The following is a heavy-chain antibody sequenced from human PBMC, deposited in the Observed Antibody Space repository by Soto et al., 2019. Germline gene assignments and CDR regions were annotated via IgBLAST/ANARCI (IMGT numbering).Heavy chain of an antibody. CDR3: ARGSWYYDSSGYYPEPNDY. CDR2: INPSGGST. V-gene: IGHV1-46*01. Sequence: ASGKVSCKASGYTFTSYYIHWVRQAPGQGLEWMGIINPSGGSTSYAQKFQGRVTMTRDTSTSTVYMELSSLRSEDTAVYYCARGSWYYDSSGYYPEPNDYWGQGTLVTVSS. CDR1: GYTFTSYY. D-gene: IGHD3-22*01. J-gene: IGHJ4*02.